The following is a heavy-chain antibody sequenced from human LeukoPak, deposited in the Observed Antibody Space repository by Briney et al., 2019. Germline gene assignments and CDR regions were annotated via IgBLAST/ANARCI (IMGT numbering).Heavy chain of an antibody. J-gene: IGHJ4*02. V-gene: IGHV4-4*07. D-gene: IGHD3-10*01. CDR3: ASGGNSGSYSLL. CDR2: IYSSGTT. Sequence: SETLSLTCTVSGGSMSNYYWHWVRQPAGKGLEWIGHIYSSGTTNYNPSLKSRVTMSLDTSRNQFSLNLTSLAAADTAVYYCASGGNSGSYSLLWGQGTLVPV. CDR1: GGSMSNYY.